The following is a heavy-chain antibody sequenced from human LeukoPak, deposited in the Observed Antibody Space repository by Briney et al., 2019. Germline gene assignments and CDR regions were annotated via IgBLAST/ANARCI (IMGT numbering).Heavy chain of an antibody. CDR3: HITSIAAAGHY. Sequence: PGGSLRLSCAASGFIFSSYAMSWVRQAPGKGLEWASAISGSDGSTYYADSVKGRFTISRDNSKKMLYLQMNSLRAEDTAVYYCHITSIAAAGHYWGQGTLVTVSS. J-gene: IGHJ4*02. CDR1: GFIFSSYA. D-gene: IGHD6-13*01. V-gene: IGHV3-23*01. CDR2: ISGSDGST.